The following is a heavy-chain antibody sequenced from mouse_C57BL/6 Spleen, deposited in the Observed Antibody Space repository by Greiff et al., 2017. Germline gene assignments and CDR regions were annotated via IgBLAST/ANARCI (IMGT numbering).Heavy chain of an antibody. D-gene: IGHD2-5*01. V-gene: IGHV1-69*01. CDR2: IDPSDSYT. J-gene: IGHJ1*03. Sequence: QVQLQQPGAELVMPGASVKLSCKASGYTFTSYWMHWVKQRPGQGLEWIGEIDPSDSYTNYNQKFKGKSTLTVYKSSSTAYMQLSSLTSEDSAVYYCASSNQRYFDVWGTGTTVTVSS. CDR1: GYTFTSYW. CDR3: ASSNQRYFDV.